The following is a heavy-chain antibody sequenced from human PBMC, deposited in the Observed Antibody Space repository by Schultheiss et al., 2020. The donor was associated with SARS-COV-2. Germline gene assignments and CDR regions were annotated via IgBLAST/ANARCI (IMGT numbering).Heavy chain of an antibody. D-gene: IGHD6-19*01. CDR2: ISGSGGST. V-gene: IGHV3-23*01. Sequence: GGSLRLSCAASGFTFSSYEMNWVRQAPGKGLEWVSAISGSGGSTYYADSVKGRFNISRDNSKNTLYLQMNSLRAEDTAVYYCEKDRIAVAGTSAFDIWGQGTMVTVSS. CDR3: EKDRIAVAGTSAFDI. CDR1: GFTFSSYE. J-gene: IGHJ3*02.